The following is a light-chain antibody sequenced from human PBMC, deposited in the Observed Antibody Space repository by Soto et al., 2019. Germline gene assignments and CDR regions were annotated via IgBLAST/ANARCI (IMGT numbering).Light chain of an antibody. CDR3: KKTYNSHLK. V-gene: IGKV1-39*01. Sequence: DIQMTHSPSSLSASVVDRVTITFRASQDISRYLNWYQHKPGKAPKLLIYDASNLETRVKSRFSGSGSGTDFTLTINSIQPEDFAVYYCKKTYNSHLKFGKGP. CDR2: DAS. CDR1: QDISRY. J-gene: IGKJ1*01.